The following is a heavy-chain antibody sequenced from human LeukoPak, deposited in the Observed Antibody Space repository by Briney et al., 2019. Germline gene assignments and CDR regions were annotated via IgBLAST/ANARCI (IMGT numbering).Heavy chain of an antibody. CDR1: GGSFDSKY. CDR2: IYTSGST. V-gene: IGHV4-4*09. D-gene: IGHD1-1*01. CDR3: ANYMRNVHYYRDV. J-gene: IGHJ6*03. Sequence: SETLSLTCSVSGGSFDSKYWSWIRKPPGKGLEWISYIYTSGSTNFNPSLRSRVAMSIDTSKNQFSLKVYPVTAADAAVYYCANYMRNVHYYRDVWGKGTTVIVSS.